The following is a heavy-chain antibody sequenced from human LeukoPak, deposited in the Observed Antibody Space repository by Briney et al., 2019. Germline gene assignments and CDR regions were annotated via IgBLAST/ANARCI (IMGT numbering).Heavy chain of an antibody. CDR1: GGSISSYY. CDR2: IYYSGST. Sequence: SETLSLTCTVSGGSISSYYWSWIRQPPGKGLEWIGYIYYSGSTNYNSSLKSRVTISVDTSKNQFSLKLSSVTAADTAVYYCAREAWFGMDVWGQGTTVTVSS. CDR3: AREAWFGMDV. V-gene: IGHV4-59*01. D-gene: IGHD3-10*01. J-gene: IGHJ6*02.